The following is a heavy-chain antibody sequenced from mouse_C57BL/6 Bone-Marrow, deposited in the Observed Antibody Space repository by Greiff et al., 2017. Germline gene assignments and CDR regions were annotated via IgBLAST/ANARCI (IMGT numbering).Heavy chain of an antibody. CDR3: ARTGALDY. J-gene: IGHJ2*01. V-gene: IGHV1-4*01. D-gene: IGHD3-1*01. CDR2: INPSSGYT. Sequence: QVQLQQSGAELARPGASVKMSCKASGYTFTSYTMHWVNQRPGQGLEWIGYINPSSGYTKYNQKFKDKATLTADKSSSTAYMQLSSLTSEDSAVYYCARTGALDYWGQGTTLTVSS. CDR1: GYTFTSYT.